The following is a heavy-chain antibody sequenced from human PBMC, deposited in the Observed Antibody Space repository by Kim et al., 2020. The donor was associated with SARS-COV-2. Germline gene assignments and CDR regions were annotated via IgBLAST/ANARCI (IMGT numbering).Heavy chain of an antibody. CDR1: GGSISSYY. Sequence: SETLSLTCTVSGGSISSYYWSWIRQPPGKGLEWIGYIYYSGSTNYNPSLKSRVTISVDTSKNQFSLKLSSVTAADTAVYYCARLVAVAGTGLYYYYGMDVWGQGTTVTVSS. CDR2: IYYSGST. J-gene: IGHJ6*02. V-gene: IGHV4-59*08. CDR3: ARLVAVAGTGLYYYYGMDV. D-gene: IGHD6-19*01.